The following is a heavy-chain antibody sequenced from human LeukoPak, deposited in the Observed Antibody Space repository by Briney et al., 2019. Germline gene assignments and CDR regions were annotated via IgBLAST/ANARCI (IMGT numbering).Heavy chain of an antibody. V-gene: IGHV3-21*01. Sequence: GGSLRLSCAASGFTFSSYSMNWVRQAPGKGLEWVSSISSSSSYIYYVDSVKGRFTISRDNAKNSLYLQMNSLRAEDTAVYYCAREGFLEGFTRIYEAFDIWGQGKRVTFS. CDR1: GFTFSSYS. CDR3: AREGFLEGFTRIYEAFDI. CDR2: ISSSSSYI. D-gene: IGHD3-3*01. J-gene: IGHJ3*02.